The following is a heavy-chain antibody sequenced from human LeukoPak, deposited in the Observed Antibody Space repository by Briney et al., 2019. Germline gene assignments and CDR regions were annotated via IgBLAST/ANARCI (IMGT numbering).Heavy chain of an antibody. CDR2: ISYDGSNK. CDR3: ARSVRSGWFIDY. D-gene: IGHD6-19*01. Sequence: GGSLRLSCAASGFTFSSCAMHWVRQAPGKGLEWVAVISYDGSNKYYADSVKGRFTISRDNSKNTLYLQMNSLRAEDTAVYYCARSVRSGWFIDYWGQGTLVTVSS. V-gene: IGHV3-30*01. CDR1: GFTFSSCA. J-gene: IGHJ4*02.